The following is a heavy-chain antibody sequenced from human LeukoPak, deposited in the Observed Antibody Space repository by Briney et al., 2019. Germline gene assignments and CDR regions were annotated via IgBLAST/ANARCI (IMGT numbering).Heavy chain of an antibody. V-gene: IGHV4-39*07. J-gene: IGHJ4*02. CDR1: GGSISSSSYY. CDR3: ARDGEFRRYNWNDGYFDY. Sequence: SETLSLTCTVSGGSISSSSYYWGWIRQPPGKGLEWIGTIYYSGTTYYNPSLKSRVTISVDTSKNQFSLKLSSVTAADTAVYYCARDGEFRRYNWNDGYFDYWVQGTLVTVSS. CDR2: IYYSGTT. D-gene: IGHD1-1*01.